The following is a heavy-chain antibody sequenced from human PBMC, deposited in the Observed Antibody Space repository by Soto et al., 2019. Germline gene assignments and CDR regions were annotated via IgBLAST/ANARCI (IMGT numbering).Heavy chain of an antibody. Sequence: QVQLQESGPGLLKPSQTLSLTCTVSGGSITSGGYYWSWTRQHPGKGLEWIGYIYYSGFTYYNPSLKSRVTISVETSKIQFSLKLSSVTAADTAVYYCARSVFPWGQGTLVTVSS. V-gene: IGHV4-31*03. CDR2: IYYSGFT. CDR3: ARSVFP. J-gene: IGHJ5*02. CDR1: GGSITSGGYY.